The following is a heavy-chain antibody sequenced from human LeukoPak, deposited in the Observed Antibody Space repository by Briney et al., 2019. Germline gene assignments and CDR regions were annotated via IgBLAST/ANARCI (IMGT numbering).Heavy chain of an antibody. V-gene: IGHV4-34*01. CDR3: ARQIRWLRYWFDP. J-gene: IGHJ5*02. CDR1: GGSFSGYY. Sequence: SETLSLTCAVYGGSFSGYYWSWIRQPPGKGLEWIGEINHSGSTNYNPSLKSRVTISLDTSKNQFSLKLSSLTPADTAVYYCARQIRWLRYWFDPWGQGTLVTVSS. CDR2: INHSGST. D-gene: IGHD5-12*01.